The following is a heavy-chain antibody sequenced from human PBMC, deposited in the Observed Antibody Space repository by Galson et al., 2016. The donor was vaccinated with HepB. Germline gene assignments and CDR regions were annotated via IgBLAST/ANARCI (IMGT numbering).Heavy chain of an antibody. D-gene: IGHD5-18*01. Sequence: SLRLSCAASGFTFSTYSMNWVRQAPGKGLEWVSYISSRSSTVYYAASLKGRFTISRNNAKNSLYLQMNSRRDEDTAVFYCARDGGRGYTYSYFDYWGRGTLVTVSS. CDR1: GFTFSTYS. J-gene: IGHJ4*02. V-gene: IGHV3-48*02. CDR3: ARDGGRGYTYSYFDY. CDR2: ISSRSSTV.